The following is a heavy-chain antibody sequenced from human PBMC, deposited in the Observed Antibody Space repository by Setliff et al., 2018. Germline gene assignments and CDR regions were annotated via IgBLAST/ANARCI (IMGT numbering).Heavy chain of an antibody. CDR3: ARDLGHGGDSDY. J-gene: IGHJ4*02. Sequence: SETLSLTCTVSGYSISSGYIWGWIRQPPGKGLEWVGNIGHTGSTNYNPSLKSRLTISRDTSKNQVSLKLDSVTATDTAVYYCARDLGHGGDSDYWGQGILVTVSS. D-gene: IGHD2-21*02. V-gene: IGHV4-38-2*02. CDR2: IGHTGST. CDR1: GYSISSGYI.